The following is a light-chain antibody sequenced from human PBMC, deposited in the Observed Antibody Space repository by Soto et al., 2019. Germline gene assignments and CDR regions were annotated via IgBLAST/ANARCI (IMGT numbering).Light chain of an antibody. V-gene: IGKV1-39*01. CDR2: AAS. CDR3: QQSYSTXQT. CDR1: QGISTY. J-gene: IGKJ1*01. Sequence: ASQGISTYLNWYQQKPGKAPKVLIYAASSLQSGVPSRFSGSGSGTDFTLTISSLQPEDFATYYCQQSYSTXQTFGQGTKVDIK.